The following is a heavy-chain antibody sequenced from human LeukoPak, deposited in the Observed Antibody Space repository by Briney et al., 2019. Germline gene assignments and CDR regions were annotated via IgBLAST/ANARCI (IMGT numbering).Heavy chain of an antibody. Sequence: GGSLRLSCAASGFTFPTYHMVWVRQSPGKGLEWLAYINSGSDIIYCADSVKGRFTISRDNAKNSLYLEMISLRAEDTAVYFCARGRGYCSRTTCWYFDYWGQGTLVTVSS. CDR3: ARGRGYCSRTTCWYFDY. CDR1: GFTFPTYH. CDR2: INSGSDII. J-gene: IGHJ4*02. V-gene: IGHV3-48*01. D-gene: IGHD2-2*01.